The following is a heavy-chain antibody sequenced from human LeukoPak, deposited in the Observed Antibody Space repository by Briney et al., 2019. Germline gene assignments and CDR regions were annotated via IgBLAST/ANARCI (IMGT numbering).Heavy chain of an antibody. CDR3: ARHAHVDTATDAFDI. CDR2: IYPGDSDT. D-gene: IGHD5-18*01. CDR1: GYSFTRYW. V-gene: IGHV5-51*01. Sequence: GESLKISCKGSGYSFTRYWIGWVRQMPGKGLEWMGIIYPGDSDTRYSPSFQGQVTISADKSISTAYLQWSSLKTSDTAMYYCARHAHVDTATDAFDIWGQGTMVTVSS. J-gene: IGHJ3*02.